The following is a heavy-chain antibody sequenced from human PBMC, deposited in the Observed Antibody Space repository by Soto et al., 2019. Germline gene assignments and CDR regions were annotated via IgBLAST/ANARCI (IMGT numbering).Heavy chain of an antibody. CDR3: ARTSIRRETDYGMDV. CDR1: AYTFTGNY. Sequence: QVHLVQSGAEVRKFGASVKVSCKASAYTFTGNYIHWMRQAPGQGLEWMGWINPNSGVTNYAQNLQGWVTMTRDTSISTVYMELSRLRSDDTAVYYCARTSIRRETDYGMDVWGRGTTVTVSS. V-gene: IGHV1-2*04. D-gene: IGHD1-1*01. J-gene: IGHJ6*02. CDR2: INPNSGVT.